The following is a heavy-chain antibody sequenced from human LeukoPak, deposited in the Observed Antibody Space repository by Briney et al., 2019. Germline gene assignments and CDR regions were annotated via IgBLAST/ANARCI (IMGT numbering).Heavy chain of an antibody. J-gene: IGHJ4*02. D-gene: IGHD3-16*02. CDR1: GFTFSSYS. Sequence: GGSLRLSCAASGFTFSSYSMNWVRQAPGKGLEWVSYISSSSSTIYYADSVKGRFTISRDNAKNSLYLQMNSLRAEDTAVYYCARDYRGSAFDYWGQGTLVTVSS. CDR2: ISSSSSTI. CDR3: ARDYRGSAFDY. V-gene: IGHV3-48*04.